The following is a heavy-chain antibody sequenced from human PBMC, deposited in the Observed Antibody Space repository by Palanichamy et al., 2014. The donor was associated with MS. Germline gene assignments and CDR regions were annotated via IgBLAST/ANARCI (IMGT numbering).Heavy chain of an antibody. D-gene: IGHD1/OR15-1a*01. J-gene: IGHJ5*01. Sequence: QVQLAESGGGVVQSGRSLRLSCAASGFTFSDYGIHWVRQVPGKGLEWLVVIWYDGSNKYYADSVKGRFTIFRDNSKNTLFLQMNSLRAEDTAVYYCARRLNRSPFGFDSWGQGTLATVSS. V-gene: IGHV3-33*01. CDR3: ARRLNRSPFGFDS. CDR2: IWYDGSNK. CDR1: GFTFSDYG.